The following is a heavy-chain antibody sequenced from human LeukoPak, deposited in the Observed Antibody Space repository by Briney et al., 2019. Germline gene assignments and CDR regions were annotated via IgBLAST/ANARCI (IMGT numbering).Heavy chain of an antibody. Sequence: GGSLRLSCAASGFTFSDYYMSWIRQAPGKGLEWVSYISSSSSYTNYADSVKGRFTISRDNAKNSLYLQMNSLRAEDTAVYYCARFGYDPNYFDYWGQGTLVTVSS. J-gene: IGHJ4*02. CDR2: ISSSSSYT. V-gene: IGHV3-11*03. D-gene: IGHD2-2*01. CDR3: ARFGYDPNYFDY. CDR1: GFTFSDYY.